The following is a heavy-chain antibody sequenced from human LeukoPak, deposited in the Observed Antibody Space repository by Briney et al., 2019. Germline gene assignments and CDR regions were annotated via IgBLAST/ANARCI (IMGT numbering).Heavy chain of an antibody. Sequence: ASVKVSCKASGYTFTSYYMHWVRQAPGQGLEWMGIINPSGGSTSYAQKFQGRVTMTRDMSTSTVYMELNSLRAEDTAMYYCARGESSYCSGGCYFVSWGQGILVTISS. CDR1: GYTFTSYY. J-gene: IGHJ5*01. V-gene: IGHV1-46*01. CDR3: ARGESSYCSGGCYFVS. CDR2: INPSGGST. D-gene: IGHD2-21*02.